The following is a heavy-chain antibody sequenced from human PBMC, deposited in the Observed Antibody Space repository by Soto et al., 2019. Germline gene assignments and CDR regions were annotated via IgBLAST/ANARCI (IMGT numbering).Heavy chain of an antibody. CDR2: IYYSGST. CDR3: ARFRQATEFLY. V-gene: IGHV4-59*01. J-gene: IGHJ4*02. Sequence: SETLSLTCTVSGGSISRYYWNWIRQPPGKGLEWIGYIYYSGSTNYNPSLKSRVTISVDTPKNQFSLKLSSVTAADTAVYYCARFRQATEFLYWGQGRLVTVSS. CDR1: GGSISRYY.